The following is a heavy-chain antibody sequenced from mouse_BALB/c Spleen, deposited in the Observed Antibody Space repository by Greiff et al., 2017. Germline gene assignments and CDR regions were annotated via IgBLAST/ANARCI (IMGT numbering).Heavy chain of an antibody. V-gene: IGHV1S81*02. J-gene: IGHJ2*01. CDR2: INPSNGGT. CDR1: GYTFTSYY. Sequence: QVQLQQSGAELVKPGASVKLSCKASGYTFTSYYMYWVKQRPGQGLEWIGEINPSNGGTNFNEKFKSKATLTVDKSSSTAYMQLSSLTSEDSAVYYCTYSGYYFDDWGQGTTLTVSS. D-gene: IGHD3-1*01. CDR3: TYSGYYFDD.